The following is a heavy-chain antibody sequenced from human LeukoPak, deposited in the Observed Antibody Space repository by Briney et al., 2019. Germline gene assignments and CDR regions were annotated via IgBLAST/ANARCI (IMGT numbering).Heavy chain of an antibody. J-gene: IGHJ5*02. Sequence: GGSLRLSCVASGFTFSSYSMHWVRQAPGKGLEWVAFIRYDGSNKYYADSVKGRFTISRDNSKNTLYLQMNSLRAEDTAVYYCASHSSGYYYGSTRWFDPWGQGTLVTVSS. CDR3: ASHSSGYYYGSTRWFDP. CDR1: GFTFSSYS. D-gene: IGHD3-22*01. CDR2: IRYDGSNK. V-gene: IGHV3-30*02.